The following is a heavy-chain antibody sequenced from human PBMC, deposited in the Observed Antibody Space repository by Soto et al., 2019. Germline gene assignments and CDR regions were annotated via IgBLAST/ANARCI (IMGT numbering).Heavy chain of an antibody. Sequence: GESLKISCQASGYNFATYWIAWVRQMPGTGRKYMGIIYPGNSDARYGPSFPVQVTFSADKSISTAYLHWSSLKASDTAMYYCARHGFYGDYASNYFDPWGQGTLVTVSS. CDR1: GYNFATYW. V-gene: IGHV5-51*01. CDR3: ARHGFYGDYASNYFDP. J-gene: IGHJ5*02. CDR2: IYPGNSDA. D-gene: IGHD4-17*01.